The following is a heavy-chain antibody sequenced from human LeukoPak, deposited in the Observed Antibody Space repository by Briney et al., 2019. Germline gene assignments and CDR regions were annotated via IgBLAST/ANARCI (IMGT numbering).Heavy chain of an antibody. Sequence: GGSLRPSGAASGFTFSSYSMNWFRQAPGKGLEWVSSIGISSSYIYYADSVKGRFTISRDNAKNSLYLQMNSLRAEDTAVYYCARDGYSSSWYGPDHYYGMDVWGQGTTVTVSS. J-gene: IGHJ6*02. CDR2: IGISSSYI. CDR3: ARDGYSSSWYGPDHYYGMDV. V-gene: IGHV3-21*01. CDR1: GFTFSSYS. D-gene: IGHD6-13*01.